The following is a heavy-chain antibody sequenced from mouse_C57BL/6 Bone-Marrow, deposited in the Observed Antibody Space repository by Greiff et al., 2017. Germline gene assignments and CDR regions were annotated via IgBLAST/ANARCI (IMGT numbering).Heavy chain of an antibody. CDR2: INPSTGGT. J-gene: IGHJ4*01. Sequence: EVQLQQSGPELVKPGASVKISCKASGYSFTGYYMNWVKQSPEKSLEWIGEINPSTGGTTYNQKFKAKATLTVDKSSSTAYMQLKSLTSEDSAVYYCARSQYYWSMDYWGQGTSVTVSS. D-gene: IGHD1-1*01. CDR3: ARSQYYWSMDY. CDR1: GYSFTGYY. V-gene: IGHV1-42*01.